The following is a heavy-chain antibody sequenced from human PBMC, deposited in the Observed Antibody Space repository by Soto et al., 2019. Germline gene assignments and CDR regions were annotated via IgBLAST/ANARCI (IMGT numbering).Heavy chain of an antibody. J-gene: IGHJ6*02. V-gene: IGHV6-1*01. CDR3: ARENAWGIYYYYGMDV. CDR1: GDSVSSNSAA. D-gene: IGHD6-13*01. Sequence: SQTLSLTCAISGDSVSSNSAAWNWIRQSPSRGLEWLGRTYYRSKWYNDYAVSVKSRITINPDTSKNQLYLQLNSVTPEDTAVYYCARENAWGIYYYYGMDVWGQGTTVTVSS. CDR2: TYYRSKWYN.